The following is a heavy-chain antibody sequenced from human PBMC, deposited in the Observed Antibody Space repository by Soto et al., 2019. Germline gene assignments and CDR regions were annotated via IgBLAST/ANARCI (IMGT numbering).Heavy chain of an antibody. Sequence: QVQLVESGGGVVQPGRSLRLSCAASGFTFSSYGMHWVRQAPCKGLEWVAVISYDGSNKYYADSVKGRFTISRDNSKKTLYLQMNSLRAEDTAVYYCAKDVVVGATTGLGDYYYYYGMDVWGQGPTVTVSS. CDR2: ISYDGSNK. D-gene: IGHD1-26*01. CDR3: AKDVVVGATTGLGDYYYYYGMDV. J-gene: IGHJ6*02. V-gene: IGHV3-30*18. CDR1: GFTFSSYG.